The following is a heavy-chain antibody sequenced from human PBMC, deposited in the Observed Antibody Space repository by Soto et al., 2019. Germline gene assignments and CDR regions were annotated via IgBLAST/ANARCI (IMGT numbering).Heavy chain of an antibody. J-gene: IGHJ6*02. Sequence: GGSLRLSCASSGFTFSSYGMHWVRQAPGKGLEWVAVISYDGSNKYYADSVKGRFTISRDNSKNTLYLQMNSLRAEDTAVYYCAKDFQRGYSGYETYYYYGMDVWGQGTTVTVSS. CDR3: AKDFQRGYSGYETYYYYGMDV. D-gene: IGHD5-12*01. V-gene: IGHV3-30*18. CDR1: GFTFSSYG. CDR2: ISYDGSNK.